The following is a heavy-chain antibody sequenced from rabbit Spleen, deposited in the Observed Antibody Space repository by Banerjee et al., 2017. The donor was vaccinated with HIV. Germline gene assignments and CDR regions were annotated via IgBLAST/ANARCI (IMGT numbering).Heavy chain of an antibody. V-gene: IGHV1S40*01. J-gene: IGHJ4*01. Sequence: QQLVESGGGLVKPGASLTLTCKASGFDFSRGYDMCWVRQAPGKGLEWIGCIGVSSGRTYYATWAKGRFTISKTSSTTVTLQMTSLTAADTATYFCVRETAYYFVLWGPGTLVTVS. CDR2: IGVSSGRT. CDR1: GFDFSRGYD. CDR3: VRETAYYFVL.